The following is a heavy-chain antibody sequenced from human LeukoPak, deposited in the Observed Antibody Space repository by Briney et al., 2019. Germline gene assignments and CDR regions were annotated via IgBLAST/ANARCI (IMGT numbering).Heavy chain of an antibody. CDR2: ISAYNGNT. V-gene: IGHV1-18*01. J-gene: IGHJ6*02. CDR3: AGGQDSSSWYGYYYGMDV. D-gene: IGHD6-13*01. CDR1: GYTFTSYG. Sequence: GASVKVSCKASGYTFTSYGISRVRQAPGQGLEWMGWISAYNGNTNYAQKLQGRVTMTTDTSTSTAYMELRSLRSDDTAVYYCAGGQDSSSWYGYYYGMDVWGQGTTVTVSS.